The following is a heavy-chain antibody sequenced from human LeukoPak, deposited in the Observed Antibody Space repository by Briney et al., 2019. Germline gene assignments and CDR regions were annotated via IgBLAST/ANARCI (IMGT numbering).Heavy chain of an antibody. V-gene: IGHV4-59*12. D-gene: IGHD6-13*01. CDR3: ARVAFAPTIAADDYFDD. CDR2: IYYSGST. CDR1: GGSIRSYY. J-gene: IGHJ4*02. Sequence: KPSETVSLTCTVSGGSIRSYYWSWIRQPPGKGLEWSGYIYYSGSTNSNPSLKSRVTISVDTSKNQFSLKLSSVAAADTAVYYCARVAFAPTIAADDYFDDWGQGTLVTVSS.